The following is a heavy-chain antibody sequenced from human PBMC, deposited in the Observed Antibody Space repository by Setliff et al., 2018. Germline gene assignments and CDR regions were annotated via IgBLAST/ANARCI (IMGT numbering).Heavy chain of an antibody. CDR3: ARASDSSGYYYADAFDI. CDR2: IYYRGNT. Sequence: PSETLSLTCTVSGGSFSSSNSYWGWIRKPPGKGLEWIGSIYYRGNTYYNPSLKSRVTISVDTSKNQFSLNLSSVTAADTAVYYCARASDSSGYYYADAFDIWGQGTMVTVSS. J-gene: IGHJ3*02. D-gene: IGHD3-22*01. CDR1: GGSFSSSNSY. V-gene: IGHV4-39*01.